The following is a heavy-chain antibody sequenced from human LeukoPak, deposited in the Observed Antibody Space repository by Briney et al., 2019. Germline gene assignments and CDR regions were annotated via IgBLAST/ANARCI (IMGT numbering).Heavy chain of an antibody. Sequence: PGGSLRLSCAASGFTFSSYGMHWVRQAPGKGLEWVAFIRYDGSNKYYADSVKGRFTISRDNSKNTPYLQMNSLRAEDTAVYYCAKDVIVVVPAAMYGGFDYWGQGTLVTVSS. CDR2: IRYDGSNK. V-gene: IGHV3-30*02. CDR3: AKDVIVVVPAAMYGGFDY. D-gene: IGHD2-2*01. CDR1: GFTFSSYG. J-gene: IGHJ4*02.